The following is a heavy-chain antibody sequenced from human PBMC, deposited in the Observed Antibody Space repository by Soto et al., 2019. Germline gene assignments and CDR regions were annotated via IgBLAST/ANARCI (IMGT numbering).Heavy chain of an antibody. CDR2: ISAYNGNT. Sequence: ASVKGACKAAGSGLPGEGGGWGRQAPGQGLEWMGWISAYNGNTNYAQKLQGRVTMTTDTSTSTAYMELRSLRSDDTAVYYCARVAYAEYRSGRYGWFDPWGQGTLVTVS. J-gene: IGHJ5*02. CDR3: ARVAYAEYRSGRYGWFDP. D-gene: IGHD6-19*01. CDR1: GSGLPGEG. V-gene: IGHV1-18*01.